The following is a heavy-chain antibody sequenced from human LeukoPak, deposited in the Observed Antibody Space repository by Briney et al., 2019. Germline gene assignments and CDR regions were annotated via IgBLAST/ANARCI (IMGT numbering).Heavy chain of an antibody. J-gene: IGHJ6*02. CDR1: GFTFSSYG. Sequence: GGSLRLSCAASGFTFSSYGMHWVRQAPGKGLEWVAVISYDGSNKYYADSVKGRFTISRDNSKNTPYLQMNSLRAEDTAVYYCAKGARITIFGVVSDYGMDVWGQGTTVTVSS. CDR2: ISYDGSNK. V-gene: IGHV3-30*18. D-gene: IGHD3-3*01. CDR3: AKGARITIFGVVSDYGMDV.